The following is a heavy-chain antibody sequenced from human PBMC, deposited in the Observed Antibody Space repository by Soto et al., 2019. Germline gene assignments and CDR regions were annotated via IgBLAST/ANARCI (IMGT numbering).Heavy chain of an antibody. V-gene: IGHV2-5*02. CDR1: GFSLSTPAVG. CDR3: AHTFGEVRGRYEHYFGLDV. D-gene: IGHD3-10*01. J-gene: IGHJ6*02. CDR2: IYWDDDK. Sequence: QITLKESGPTLVKPTQTLTLTCTFSGFSLSTPAVGVGWIRQPPGKALEWLALIYWDDDKTYSPSLRTRLSISRGTTNNQVALTRTNIDPVDTATYYCAHTFGEVRGRYEHYFGLDVWGQGTTVTVSS.